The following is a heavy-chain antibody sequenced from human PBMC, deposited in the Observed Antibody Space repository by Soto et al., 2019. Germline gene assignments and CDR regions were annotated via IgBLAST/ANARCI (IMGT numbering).Heavy chain of an antibody. Sequence: HPXGSLRLSCAASGFTFSSFGMHWVRQAPGKGLEWVSLIWYDGSKKSYGDSVKGRFTISRDNSRNTVYLQMNSLRADDTAVYYCARDASYYSLWSGYYPSRNGMDVWGQGTTVTVSS. V-gene: IGHV3-33*01. CDR3: ARDASYYSLWSGYYPSRNGMDV. CDR2: IWYDGSKK. J-gene: IGHJ6*02. CDR1: GFTFSSFG. D-gene: IGHD3-3*01.